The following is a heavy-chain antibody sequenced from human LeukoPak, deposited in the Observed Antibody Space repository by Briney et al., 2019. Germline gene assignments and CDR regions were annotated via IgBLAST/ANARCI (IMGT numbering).Heavy chain of an antibody. V-gene: IGHV4-4*02. CDR2: IYHSGST. CDR1: GGYISSSNW. Sequence: SETLSLTCAVSGGYISSSNWWSWVRQPPGKGLEWIGEIYHSGSTNYNPSLKSRVTISVDKSKNQFSLKLSSVTAADTAVYYCARAPKYYYDSSGLDYWGQGTLVTVSS. CDR3: ARAPKYYYDSSGLDY. J-gene: IGHJ4*02. D-gene: IGHD3-22*01.